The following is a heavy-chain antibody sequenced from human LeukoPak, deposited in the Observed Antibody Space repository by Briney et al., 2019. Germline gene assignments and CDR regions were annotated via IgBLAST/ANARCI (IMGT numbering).Heavy chain of an antibody. CDR3: AIHSAVIGAI. CDR2: IYPRDADT. Sequence: GEPRNICCNASCYIITHHLIGWRHAQSGGVLECMGIIYPRDADTRYSPSFQGHVTISADTSINTAYLEWSRLEASDTGIYYCAIHSAVIGAIWGQGTLVTVSS. J-gene: IGHJ4*02. V-gene: IGHV5-51*07. D-gene: IGHD3-10*01. CDR1: CYIITHHL.